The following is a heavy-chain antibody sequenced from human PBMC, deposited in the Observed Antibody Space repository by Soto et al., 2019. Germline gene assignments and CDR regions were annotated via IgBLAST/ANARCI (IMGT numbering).Heavy chain of an antibody. J-gene: IGHJ5*02. CDR2: INPSGGST. Sequence: ASVKVSCKASGYTFTSYYMHWVRQAPGQGLEWMGIINPSGGSTSYAQKFQGRVTMTRDTSTSTVYMELSRLRSEDTAVYYCARATVGSLPLNWFDPWGQGNLVTVSS. V-gene: IGHV1-46*01. CDR1: GYTFTSYY. CDR3: ARATVGSLPLNWFDP. D-gene: IGHD3-10*01.